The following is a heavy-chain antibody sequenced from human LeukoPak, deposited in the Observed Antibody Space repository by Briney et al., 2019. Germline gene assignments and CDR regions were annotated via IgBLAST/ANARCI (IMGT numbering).Heavy chain of an antibody. J-gene: IGHJ3*01. Sequence: GASVKVSCKASGYTFTSYGISWVRQAPGQGLEWMGWISAYNGNTNYAQKLQGRVTMTTDTSTSTAYMELRSLRSDDTAVYYCARGTSRGYYRTEAFDLWGQGTMVTVSS. CDR3: ARGTSRGYYRTEAFDL. D-gene: IGHD3-22*01. V-gene: IGHV1-18*01. CDR1: GYTFTSYG. CDR2: ISAYNGNT.